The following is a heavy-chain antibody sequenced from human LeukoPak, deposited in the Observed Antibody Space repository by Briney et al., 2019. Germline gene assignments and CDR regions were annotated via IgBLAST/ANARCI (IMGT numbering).Heavy chain of an antibody. CDR3: ARVSSSWYALDDY. Sequence: GGSPRLSCAASGFTFSSYEMNWVRQAPGKGLEWVSYISSSGSTIYYADSVKGRFTISRDNAKNSLYLQMNSLRAEDTAVYYCARVSSSWYALDDYWGQGTLVTVSS. V-gene: IGHV3-48*03. CDR2: ISSSGSTI. D-gene: IGHD6-13*01. J-gene: IGHJ4*02. CDR1: GFTFSSYE.